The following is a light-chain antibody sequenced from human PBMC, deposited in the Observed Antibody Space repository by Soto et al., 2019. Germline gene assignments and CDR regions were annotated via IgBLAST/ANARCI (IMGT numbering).Light chain of an antibody. CDR1: SANIGSNT. J-gene: IGLJ1*01. V-gene: IGLV1-44*01. CDR3: AAWDDSLNASYV. CDR2: SNN. Sequence: QSVLTQPPSASGTPGQRVTISCSGSSANIGSNTVNWYQQLPGTAPKLLIYSNNQRPSGVPDRFSGSKSGTSASLAISGLQSEDEADSYCAAWDDSLNASYVFGTGTKLTVL.